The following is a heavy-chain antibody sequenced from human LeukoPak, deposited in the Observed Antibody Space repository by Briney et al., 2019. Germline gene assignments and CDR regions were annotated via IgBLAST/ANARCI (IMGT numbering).Heavy chain of an antibody. J-gene: IGHJ4*02. Sequence: GASVTVSCTASGYTFTSYGISWVRQAPGQGLEWMGWISAYNGNTNYAQKFQGRVTMTRDTSISTAYMELSRLRSDDTAVYYCARDYCSSTSCLFDYWGQGTLVSVSS. V-gene: IGHV1-18*01. CDR2: ISAYNGNT. CDR1: GYTFTSYG. CDR3: ARDYCSSTSCLFDY. D-gene: IGHD2-2*01.